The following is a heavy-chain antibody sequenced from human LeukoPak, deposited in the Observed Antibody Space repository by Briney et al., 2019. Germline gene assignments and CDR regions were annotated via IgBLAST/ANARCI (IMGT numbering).Heavy chain of an antibody. V-gene: IGHV4-34*01. D-gene: IGHD3-10*01. CDR1: GGSFSGYY. CDR3: ARQSRFGELFHWFDP. J-gene: IGHJ5*02. Sequence: SETLSLTCAVYGGSFSGYYWSWIRQPPGKGLEWIGEINHSGSTYYNPSLKSRVTISVDTSKNQFSLKLSSVTAADTAVYYCARQSRFGELFHWFDPWGQGTLVTVSS. CDR2: INHSGST.